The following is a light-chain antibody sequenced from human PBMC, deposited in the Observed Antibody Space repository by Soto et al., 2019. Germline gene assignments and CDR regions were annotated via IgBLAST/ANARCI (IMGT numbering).Light chain of an antibody. J-gene: IGKJ3*01. Sequence: EIALTQSPGTLSLSAGERATLSCRASQTISSNYLAWYQQKPGQAPRLLIFGASYRATGIPDRFSGSGSGTDFTLTISRLEPEDFAVYYCQQYRSSPPESTFGPGTKVDI. CDR2: GAS. CDR3: QQYRSSPPEST. CDR1: QTISSNY. V-gene: IGKV3-20*01.